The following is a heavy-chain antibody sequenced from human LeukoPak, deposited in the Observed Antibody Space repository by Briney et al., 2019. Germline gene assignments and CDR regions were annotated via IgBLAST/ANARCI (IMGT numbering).Heavy chain of an antibody. V-gene: IGHV3-33*01. CDR1: GFTFSSYG. Sequence: PGRSLRLSCAASGFTFSSYGMHWVRQAPGKGLEWVAVIWYDGSNKYYADSVKGRFTISRDNSKNTLYLQMSSLRAEDTAVYYCARWGDGYNYYFDYWGQGTLVTVSS. D-gene: IGHD5-24*01. CDR2: IWYDGSNK. J-gene: IGHJ4*02. CDR3: ARWGDGYNYYFDY.